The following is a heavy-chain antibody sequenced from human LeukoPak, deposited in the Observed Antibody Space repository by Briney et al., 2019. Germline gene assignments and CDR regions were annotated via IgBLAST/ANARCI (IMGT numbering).Heavy chain of an antibody. CDR1: GGSISSGGYY. J-gene: IGHJ3*02. CDR2: IYYSGST. Sequence: SETLSLTCTVSGGSISSGGYYWSWIRQHPGKGLEWIGYIYYSGSTYYNPSLKSRVTISVDTSKNQFSLKLSSVTAADTAVYYCARSTGYSGYDSPDDAFDIWGQGTMVTVSS. V-gene: IGHV4-31*03. CDR3: ARSTGYSGYDSPDDAFDI. D-gene: IGHD5-12*01.